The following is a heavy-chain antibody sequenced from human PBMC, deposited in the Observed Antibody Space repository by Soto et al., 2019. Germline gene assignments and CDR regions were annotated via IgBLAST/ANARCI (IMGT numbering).Heavy chain of an antibody. CDR2: IYYSGST. Sequence: SETLSLTCTVSGGSISSYYWSWIRQPPGKGLEWIGNIYYSGSTNYNPSLKSRVTISVDTSKNQFSLKLSSVTAADTAVYYCARHERGPDYWGQGTLVTVSS. J-gene: IGHJ4*02. CDR3: ARHERGPDY. V-gene: IGHV4-59*08. CDR1: GGSISSYY. D-gene: IGHD3-10*01.